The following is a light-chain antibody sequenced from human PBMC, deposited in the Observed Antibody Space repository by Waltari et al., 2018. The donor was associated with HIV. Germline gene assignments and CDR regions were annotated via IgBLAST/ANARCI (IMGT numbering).Light chain of an antibody. CDR3: ASFSSTFTYV. J-gene: IGLJ1*01. Sequence: QSALTQPASVSASPGQSITISCTGSSDDVGGYSYVSWYQQFPGKAPKLLISADTDRAVEISLRFSGSKSANPSSLTISGLRPEDEADYFCASFSSTFTYVFGTGTKVTVL. CDR2: ADT. V-gene: IGLV2-14*01. CDR1: SDDVGGYSY.